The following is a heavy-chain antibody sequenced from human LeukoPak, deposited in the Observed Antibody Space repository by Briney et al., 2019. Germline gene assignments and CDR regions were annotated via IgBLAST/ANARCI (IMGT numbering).Heavy chain of an antibody. D-gene: IGHD6-13*01. J-gene: IGHJ4*02. CDR3: ARGRRIAAAGRAYYFDY. CDR1: GFTFSSYS. CDR2: ISSSSSTI. Sequence: PGGSLRLSCAASGFTFSSYSMNWVRQAPGKGLEWVSYISSSSSTIYYADSAKGRFTISRDNAKNSLYLQMNSLRDEDTAVYYCARGRRIAAAGRAYYFDYWGQGTLVTVSS. V-gene: IGHV3-48*02.